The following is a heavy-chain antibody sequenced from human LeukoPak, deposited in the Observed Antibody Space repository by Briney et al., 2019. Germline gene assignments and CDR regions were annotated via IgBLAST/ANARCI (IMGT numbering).Heavy chain of an antibody. CDR3: AKDRGGQLWLPIVGYFDY. J-gene: IGHJ4*02. CDR1: GFTFSSYA. Sequence: GGSLRLSCAASGFTFSSYAMSWVRPAPGKGVEWVSAISGSGGSTYYADSVKGRFTISRDNSKNTLYLQMNSLRAEDTAVYYCAKDRGGQLWLPIVGYFDYWGQGTLVTVSS. D-gene: IGHD5-18*01. CDR2: ISGSGGST. V-gene: IGHV3-23*01.